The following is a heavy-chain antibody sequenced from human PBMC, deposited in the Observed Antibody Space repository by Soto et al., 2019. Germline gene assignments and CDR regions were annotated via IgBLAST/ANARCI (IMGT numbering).Heavy chain of an antibody. J-gene: IGHJ4*02. D-gene: IGHD4-17*01. Sequence: EVQLVESGGGLVQPGRSLRLSCEASGFTFDDYAMHWVRQAPGKGLEWVSGISWNSGSIGYADSVKGRFTISRDNAKNSLYLQMNSLRAEDTALYYCAKGYGDTLGFDYWGQGTLVTVSS. CDR3: AKGYGDTLGFDY. CDR2: ISWNSGSI. V-gene: IGHV3-9*01. CDR1: GFTFDDYA.